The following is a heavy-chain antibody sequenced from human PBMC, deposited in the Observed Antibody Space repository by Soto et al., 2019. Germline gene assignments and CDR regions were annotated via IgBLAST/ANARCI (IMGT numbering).Heavy chain of an antibody. J-gene: IGHJ4*02. D-gene: IGHD4-17*01. CDR1: FSGYW. CDR2: INSYGNIT. Sequence: EVQLVQSGGGLVQPGESLRLSCAGSFSGYWMHWVRQAPGKGLVWVSRINSYGNITKYADSVKGRFTISRDNAKNTVYLQINSLRAEDTAIYYCTFGDYSKGIDYWGPGTLVTVSS. V-gene: IGHV3-74*03. CDR3: TFGDYSKGIDY.